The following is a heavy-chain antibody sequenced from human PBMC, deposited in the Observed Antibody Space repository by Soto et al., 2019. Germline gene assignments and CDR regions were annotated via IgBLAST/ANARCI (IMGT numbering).Heavy chain of an antibody. V-gene: IGHV5-10-1*01. CDR1: LYGVTSDW. Sequence: GESLKISCNGSLYGVTSDWSSWVRHLPVKGLDGMGRIDPSDSYTNYSPSFQGHVTISADKSISTAYLQWSSLKASDTAMYYCARHLRFLEWPLLYYYYYGMDVWGQGTTVTVS. J-gene: IGHJ6*02. CDR3: ARHLRFLEWPLLYYYYYGMDV. D-gene: IGHD3-3*01. CDR2: IDPSDSYT.